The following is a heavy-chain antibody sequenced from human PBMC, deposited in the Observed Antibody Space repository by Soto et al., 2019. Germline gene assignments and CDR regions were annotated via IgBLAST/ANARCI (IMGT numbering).Heavy chain of an antibody. D-gene: IGHD6-19*01. CDR1: GFSLSNARMG. CDR3: ARIKEQWLVTADAFDI. J-gene: IGHJ3*02. CDR2: IFSNDEK. V-gene: IGHV2-26*01. Sequence: QVTLKESGPVLVKPTETLTLTCTVSGFSLSNARMGVSWIRQPPGKALEWLAHIFSNDEKSYSTSLKSRLTISKDTSNSQVVLTMTTMDPVDTATYYCARIKEQWLVTADAFDIWGQGTMVTVSS.